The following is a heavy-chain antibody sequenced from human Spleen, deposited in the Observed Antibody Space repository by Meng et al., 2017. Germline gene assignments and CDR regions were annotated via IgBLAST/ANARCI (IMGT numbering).Heavy chain of an antibody. J-gene: IGHJ4*02. D-gene: IGHD4-11*01. V-gene: IGHV4-34*01. CDR3: ARGPTTMAHDFDY. Sequence: QVAIQPWGAGLLKPSETLSLTCVVSGGSFSDYYWSWIRQPPGKGLEWIREINHSGSTNYNPSLESRATISVDTSQNNLSLKLSSVTAADSAVYYCARGPTTMAHDFDYWGQGTLVTVSS. CDR2: INHSGST. CDR1: GGSFSDYY.